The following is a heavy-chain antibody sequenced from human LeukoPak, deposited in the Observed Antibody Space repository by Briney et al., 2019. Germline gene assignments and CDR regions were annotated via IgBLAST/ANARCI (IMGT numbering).Heavy chain of an antibody. CDR2: ISSSGSTI. Sequence: GGSLRLSCAASGFTFSSYEMNWVRQAPGKGLEWVSYISSSGSTIYYADSVKGRFTISRDNAKNSLYLQMNSLRAEDTAVYYCARLGPGHSSIAAAGFYYYYGMDVWGQGTTVTVSS. D-gene: IGHD6-13*01. V-gene: IGHV3-48*03. CDR1: GFTFSSYE. CDR3: ARLGPGHSSIAAAGFYYYYGMDV. J-gene: IGHJ6*02.